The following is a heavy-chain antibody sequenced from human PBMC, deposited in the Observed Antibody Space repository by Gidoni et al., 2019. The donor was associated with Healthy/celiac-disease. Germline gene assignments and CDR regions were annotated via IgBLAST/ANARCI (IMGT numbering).Heavy chain of an antibody. J-gene: IGHJ6*02. CDR1: GFTFSSYS. V-gene: IGHV3-21*01. Sequence: EVQLVESGGGLVKPGGSLRLSCAASGFTFSSYSMNWVRQAPGKGLEWVSSISSSSSYIYYADSVKGRFTISRDNAKNSLYLQMNSLRAEDTAVYYCARDRWSGSSRDPYYYGMDVWGQGTTVTVSS. CDR2: ISSSSSYI. D-gene: IGHD3-10*01. CDR3: ARDRWSGSSRDPYYYGMDV.